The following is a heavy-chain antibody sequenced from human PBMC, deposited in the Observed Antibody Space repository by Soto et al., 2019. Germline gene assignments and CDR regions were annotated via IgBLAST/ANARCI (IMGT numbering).Heavy chain of an antibody. D-gene: IGHD3-22*01. CDR3: AHETGQYYYDSSGYFYFDY. CDR2: IYWDDDK. V-gene: IGHV2-5*02. CDR1: GFSLSTSGVG. J-gene: IGHJ4*02. Sequence: VSGPTLVNPTQTLTLTCTFSGFSLSTSGVGVGWIRQPPGKALEWLALIYWDDDKRYSPSLKSRLTITKDTSKNQVVLTMTNMDPVDTATYYCAHETGQYYYDSSGYFYFDYWGQGTLVTVSS.